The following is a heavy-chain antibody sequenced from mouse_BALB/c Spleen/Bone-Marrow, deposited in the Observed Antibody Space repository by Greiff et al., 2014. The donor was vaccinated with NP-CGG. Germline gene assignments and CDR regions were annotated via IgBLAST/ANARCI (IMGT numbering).Heavy chain of an antibody. D-gene: IGHD1-1*01. V-gene: IGHV1-69*02. J-gene: IGHJ2*02. CDR3: ARGRTTVVSDY. Sequence: QVQLQQPGAEVVKPGASVKVSCKASGYTFTNYWMQWVKQRPGQGLEWIGEIEPSGSYTNYNQDFKGKATLTVDKSSSTAYMQLSSLTSEDSAVYYCARGRTTVVSDYWGQGTSLTASS. CDR1: GYTFTNYW. CDR2: IEPSGSYT.